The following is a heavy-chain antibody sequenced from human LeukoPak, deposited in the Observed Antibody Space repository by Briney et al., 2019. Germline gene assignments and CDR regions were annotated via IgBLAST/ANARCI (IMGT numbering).Heavy chain of an antibody. D-gene: IGHD3-16*01. CDR1: GFTFSSYW. CDR2: IDNDGRGT. V-gene: IGHV3-74*01. CDR3: ASLNYGPDY. J-gene: IGHJ4*02. Sequence: RGSLRLSCAASGFTFSSYWMHWVRQAPGKGLVWVSRIDNDGRGTSYADSVKGRFTISRDNAKNRLYLQMNSLRAEDTAVYYCASLNYGPDYWGQGTLVTVSS.